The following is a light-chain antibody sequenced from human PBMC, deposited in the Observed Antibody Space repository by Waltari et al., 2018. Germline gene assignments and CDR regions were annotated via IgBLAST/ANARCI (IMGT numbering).Light chain of an antibody. CDR2: AVS. V-gene: IGLV2-11*01. J-gene: IGLJ2*01. Sequence: QSALTQPPSVSGSPGQSVTISCTGTSIDIRDEEYVFWFQHDPGKAPKVFVLAVSERPSGVPDRFSGSQSGNTASLTISGLQSEDESHYFCCSYAGQFTWVFGGGTKLTVL. CDR1: SIDIRDEEY. CDR3: CSYAGQFTWV.